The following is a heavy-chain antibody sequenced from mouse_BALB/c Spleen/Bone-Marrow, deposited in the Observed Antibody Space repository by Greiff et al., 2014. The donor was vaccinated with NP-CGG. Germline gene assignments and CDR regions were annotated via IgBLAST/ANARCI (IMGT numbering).Heavy chain of an antibody. J-gene: IGHJ4*01. V-gene: IGHV14-3*02. CDR2: IDPANGYT. CDR1: GFNIKDTY. Sequence: VQLKESGAELVKPGASVKLSCTASGFNIKDTYMHWVKQRPEQSLEWIGRIDPANGYTKYVPTFQGKATISADTSSNTAYLQLSSLTSEDTAVYYCASSGNYEGGAMDYWGQGISVTVSS. CDR3: ASSGNYEGGAMDY. D-gene: IGHD2-4*01.